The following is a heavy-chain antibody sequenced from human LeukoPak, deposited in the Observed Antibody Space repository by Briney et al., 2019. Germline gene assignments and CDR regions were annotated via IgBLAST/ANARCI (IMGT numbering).Heavy chain of an antibody. CDR3: AKVGPTRYVASSGWLELGY. Sequence: GGSLRLSCAVSGFTFPANAMHWVRQVPGKALEWVGFIIVDVGSIYYADSVKGRFNNSRDNKKSSLYLQMNCLRTEDTALYYCAKVGPTRYVASSGWLELGYWGQGTLVTVSS. J-gene: IGHJ4*02. D-gene: IGHD6-19*01. V-gene: IGHV3-43*02. CDR1: GFTFPANA. CDR2: IIVDVGSI.